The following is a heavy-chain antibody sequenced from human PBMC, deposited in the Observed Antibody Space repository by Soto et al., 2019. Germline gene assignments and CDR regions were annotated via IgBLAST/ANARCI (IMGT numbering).Heavy chain of an antibody. CDR1: GGSISSGGYS. CDR3: ARVPDY. J-gene: IGHJ4*02. CDR2: IYHSVST. Sequence: QLQLLESGSGLVKPSQTLSLTCAVSGGSISSGGYSWGWIRQPPGKGLEWIGYIYHSVSTYYNPSLKNRVTISVDRSKNQYSLRLSSVTAAATAVYYCARVPDYWGQGTLVTVSS. V-gene: IGHV4-30-2*01.